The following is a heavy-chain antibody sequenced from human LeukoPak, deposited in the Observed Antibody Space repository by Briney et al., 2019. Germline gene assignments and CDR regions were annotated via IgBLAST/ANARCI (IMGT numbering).Heavy chain of an antibody. CDR1: GFTLSNYA. D-gene: IGHD3-16*01. CDR2: IGGDGIA. V-gene: IGHV3-48*04. CDR3: AKDRANWAIDD. J-gene: IGHJ4*02. Sequence: GGSLRLTCAASGFTLSNYAMNWVRQAPGKGLEWISYIGGDGIAFYADSVKGRFTASKDDARKSMYLQMNSLRVEDTAVYYCAKDRANWAIDDWGQGTQVTVSS.